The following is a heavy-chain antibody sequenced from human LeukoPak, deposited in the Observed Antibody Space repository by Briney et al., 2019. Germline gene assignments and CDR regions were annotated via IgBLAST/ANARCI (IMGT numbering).Heavy chain of an antibody. D-gene: IGHD4-17*01. Sequence: GASVKVSCKASGYTFTSYDINWVRQATGQGLEWMGWMNPNSGNTGYARKFQGRVTMTRNTSISTAYMELSSLRSEDTAVYYCARGLAATDDYGDYVYCFDYWGQGTLVTVSS. J-gene: IGHJ4*02. V-gene: IGHV1-8*01. CDR1: GYTFTSYD. CDR2: MNPNSGNT. CDR3: ARGLAATDDYGDYVYCFDY.